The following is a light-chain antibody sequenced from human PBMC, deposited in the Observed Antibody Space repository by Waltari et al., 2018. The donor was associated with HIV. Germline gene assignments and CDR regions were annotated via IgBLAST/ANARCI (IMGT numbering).Light chain of an antibody. CDR3: QTWGTGIQV. V-gene: IGLV4-69*01. Sequence: QLVLPHSPSASASPAASAKLSCTPPSIHSSYPLTCTHPQPLQGPRYSMKLNSDGSHIKGDGIPDRFSGSCSGAERYLIIASLQAEDEADYYCQTWGTGIQVFGGGTKLTVL. J-gene: IGLJ3*02. CDR2: LNSDGSH. CDR1: SIHSSYP.